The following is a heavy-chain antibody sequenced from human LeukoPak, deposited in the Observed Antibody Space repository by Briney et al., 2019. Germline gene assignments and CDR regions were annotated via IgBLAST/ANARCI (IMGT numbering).Heavy chain of an antibody. V-gene: IGHV3-23*01. CDR3: AKICVMGNWYLDV. D-gene: IGHD1-26*01. Sequence: GGPLRLSCAASGFFFKRHGMSWVRQAPWKGPEWVSSISSGSDYTFYADSVKGRFTISRDNSKNTLYLQMNSLRAGDTAIYHAAKICVMGNWYLDVWGRGTLVTVSS. CDR2: ISSGSDYT. CDR1: GFFFKRHG. J-gene: IGHJ2*01.